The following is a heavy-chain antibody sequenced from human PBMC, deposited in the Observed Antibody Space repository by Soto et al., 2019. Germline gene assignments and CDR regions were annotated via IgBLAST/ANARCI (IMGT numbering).Heavy chain of an antibody. CDR3: AMSRSSWYSWNDGTHYYLDV. D-gene: IGHD1-1*01. V-gene: IGHV4-34*01. CDR2: ITHSAST. Sequence: QVQLQQWGAGLLKPSETLSLTCAVYGGSFSGYYWSWIRQPPGQGLEWIGEITHSASTTYNPSLMRLVPTSVDTLWFQFSVKLGSVVAADMAVYYCAMSRSSWYSWNDGTHYYLDVWGQVNTVTVSS. J-gene: IGHJ6*03. CDR1: GGSFSGYY.